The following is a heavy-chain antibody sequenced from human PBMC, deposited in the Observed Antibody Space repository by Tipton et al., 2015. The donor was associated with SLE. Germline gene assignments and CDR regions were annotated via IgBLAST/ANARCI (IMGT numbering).Heavy chain of an antibody. J-gene: IGHJ6*02. CDR1: GDSISSSSYY. CDR3: ADRESAGEYYGMDV. V-gene: IGHV4-39*07. D-gene: IGHD3-10*01. CDR2: IYYSGST. Sequence: TLSLTCTVSGDSISSSSYYWGWIRQPPGKGLEWIGSIYYSGSTYDNPSLKSRVTISVDTSKNQFSLKLSSVTAADTAVYYCADRESAGEYYGMDVWGQGTTVTVSS.